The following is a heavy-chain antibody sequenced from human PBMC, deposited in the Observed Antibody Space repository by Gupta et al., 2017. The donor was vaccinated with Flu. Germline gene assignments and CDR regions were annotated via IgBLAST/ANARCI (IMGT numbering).Heavy chain of an antibody. CDR1: GGSISSGRYY. CDR3: ARWRGGSGSYPPRLDY. D-gene: IGHD3-10*01. Sequence: QVQLQESGPGLVKPSQPLSLTCIVSGGSISSGRYYWSWIRQHPGQGLEWIGYIHYSGTTYYNLSLKSRVTMSIDTSENQFSLRLSSVTAADTAVYYCARWRGGSGSYPPRLDYWGQGTLVTVSS. J-gene: IGHJ4*02. CDR2: IHYSGTT. V-gene: IGHV4-31*03.